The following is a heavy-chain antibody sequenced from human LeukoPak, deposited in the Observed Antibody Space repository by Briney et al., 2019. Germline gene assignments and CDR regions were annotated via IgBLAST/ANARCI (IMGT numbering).Heavy chain of an antibody. CDR2: VTPNTGGT. D-gene: IGHD1-1*01. CDR1: GYTFTSYY. CDR3: ARDQIASPNWELDY. V-gene: IGHV1-2*02. Sequence: GASVKVSCKAFGYTFTSYYIHWVRQAPGQSLEWMGWVTPNTGGTNYAQKFQGRVTMTRDTSISTAYMELSRLTSDDTAVYYCARDQIASPNWELDYWGQGTLVTVSS. J-gene: IGHJ4*02.